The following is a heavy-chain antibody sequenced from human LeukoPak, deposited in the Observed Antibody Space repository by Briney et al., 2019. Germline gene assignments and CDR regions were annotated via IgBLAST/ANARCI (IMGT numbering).Heavy chain of an antibody. CDR3: ARGRGSSSWYDY. V-gene: IGHV1-2*02. CDR2: INPNSGGT. Sequence: ASVKVSCKASGYTFTGYYMHWMRQAPGQGLEWMGWINPNSGGTNYAQKFQGRVTMTRDTSISTAYMELSRLRSDDTAVYYCARGRGSSSWYDYWGQGTLVTVSS. CDR1: GYTFTGYY. J-gene: IGHJ4*02. D-gene: IGHD6-13*01.